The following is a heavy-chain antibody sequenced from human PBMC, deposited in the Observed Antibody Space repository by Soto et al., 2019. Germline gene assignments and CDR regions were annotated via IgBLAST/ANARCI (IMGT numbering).Heavy chain of an antibody. Sequence: QVHLVQSGAEVKKPGASVKVSCQDSGYAFTTYGITWVRQAPGQGLEWMGWLSAHNGNTNYAQKLQGIVTVTRDTSTSTAYMELRSLRSDDTAVYYCARGRYGDYWGQGALVTVSS. V-gene: IGHV1-18*01. J-gene: IGHJ4*02. CDR2: LSAHNGNT. CDR3: ARGRYGDY. D-gene: IGHD1-1*01. CDR1: GYAFTTYG.